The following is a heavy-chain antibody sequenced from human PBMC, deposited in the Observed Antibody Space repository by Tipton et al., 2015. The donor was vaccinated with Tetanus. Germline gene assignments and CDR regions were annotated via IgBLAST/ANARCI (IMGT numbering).Heavy chain of an antibody. CDR1: GGSISSIS. CDR2: IFYSGGT. J-gene: IGHJ4*02. D-gene: IGHD6-13*01. Sequence: TLSLTCTVSGGSISSISWIRQPPGKGLEWIGNIFYSGGTSYNPSLKSRVTLSFDTSGNQFSLKLTSGTAADTAIYYCAKHGDTSRNYYFDYWGQGALVTVSS. CDR3: AKHGDTSRNYYFDY. V-gene: IGHV4-39*01.